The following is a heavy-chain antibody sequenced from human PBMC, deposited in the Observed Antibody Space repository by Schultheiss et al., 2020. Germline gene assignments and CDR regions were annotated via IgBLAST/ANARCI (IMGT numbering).Heavy chain of an antibody. J-gene: IGHJ4*02. V-gene: IGHV3-9*01. CDR2: ISWNSGSI. CDR3: AKVMGRGYSGYLPFDY. D-gene: IGHD5-12*01. CDR1: GFTFDDYA. Sequence: SLKISCAASGFTFDDYAMHWVRQAPGKGLEWVSGISWNSGSIGYADSVKGRFTISRDNAKNSLYLQMNSLRAEDTALYYCAKVMGRGYSGYLPFDYWGQGTLVTVSS.